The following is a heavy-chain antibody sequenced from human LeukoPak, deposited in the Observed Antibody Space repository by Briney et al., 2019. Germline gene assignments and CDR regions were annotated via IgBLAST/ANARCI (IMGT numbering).Heavy chain of an antibody. CDR2: ISGSGGST. J-gene: IGHJ4*02. D-gene: IGHD3-22*01. Sequence: GGSLRLSCAASGFTFSSYAMSWVRQAPGKGLEWVSAISGSGGSTYYADSVKGRFTISRDNSKNTLYLQMNSLRAEDTAVYYCAKPLGHYYGSSGYYSFDYWGQGTLVTVSS. V-gene: IGHV3-23*01. CDR1: GFTFSSYA. CDR3: AKPLGHYYGSSGYYSFDY.